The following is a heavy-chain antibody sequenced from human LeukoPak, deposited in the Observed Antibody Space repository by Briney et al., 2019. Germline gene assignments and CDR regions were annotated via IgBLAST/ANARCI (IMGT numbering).Heavy chain of an antibody. CDR3: ARGINWGASRHMDV. Sequence: ASVKVSCKASGYTFTSYDINWVRQAPGQGLEWMGWMNPNSGNTGYAQKFQGRVTMTRNTSISTAYMELSSLRSEDTAVYYCARGINWGASRHMDVWGKGPRSPSP. J-gene: IGHJ6*03. CDR2: MNPNSGNT. V-gene: IGHV1-8*01. CDR1: GYTFTSYD. D-gene: IGHD7-27*01.